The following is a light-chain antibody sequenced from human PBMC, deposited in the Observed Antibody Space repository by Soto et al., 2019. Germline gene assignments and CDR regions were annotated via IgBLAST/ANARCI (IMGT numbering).Light chain of an antibody. Sequence: QSALTQPASVSGSPGQSITISCTGTRSDVGNYNYVSWYQQHPGKAPKLMIYEVTNRPSGVSDRFSGSKSGNTASLTISGRQSEDEADYYCSAYTDSFTWVFGGGTK. CDR1: RSDVGNYNY. CDR3: SAYTDSFTWV. J-gene: IGLJ3*02. V-gene: IGLV2-14*01. CDR2: EVT.